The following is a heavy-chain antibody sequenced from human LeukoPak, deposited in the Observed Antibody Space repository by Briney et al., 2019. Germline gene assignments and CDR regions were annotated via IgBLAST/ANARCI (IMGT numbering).Heavy chain of an antibody. D-gene: IGHD6-13*01. Sequence: GASVKVSCKASGGTFSSYAISWVRRAPGQGLEWMGGIIPIFGTANYAQKFQGRVTITADESTSTAYMELSSLRSEDTAVYYCARVGAAAGPYYFDYWGQGTLVTVSS. V-gene: IGHV1-69*13. CDR1: GGTFSSYA. J-gene: IGHJ4*02. CDR3: ARVGAAAGPYYFDY. CDR2: IIPIFGTA.